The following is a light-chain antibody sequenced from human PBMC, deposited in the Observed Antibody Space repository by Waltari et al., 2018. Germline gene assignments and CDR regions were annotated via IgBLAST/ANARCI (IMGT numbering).Light chain of an antibody. J-gene: IGLJ2*01. Sequence: SSELTQDPPVSVALGQTVRIPCQGDSLRTYYPWWYQQKPGQAPLLVIYGKNNRPSGIPDRFSGSHSGNTASLTITGAQAEDEADYYCNARDSSGNHRFGGGTRLTVL. CDR2: GKN. V-gene: IGLV3-19*01. CDR3: NARDSSGNHR. CDR1: SLRTYY.